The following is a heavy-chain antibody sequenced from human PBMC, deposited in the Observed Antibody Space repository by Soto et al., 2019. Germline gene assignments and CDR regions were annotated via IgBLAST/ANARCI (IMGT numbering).Heavy chain of an antibody. J-gene: IGHJ6*02. CDR2: IYYSGST. Sequence: PSEHLSLTCTVSGGSVSSGSYYWSWIRQPPGKGLEWIGYIYYSGSTNYNPSLKSRVTISVDTSKNQFSLKLSSVTAADTAVYYCASDSGSGSTLTMDVWGQAPTGT. CDR1: GGSVSSGSYY. D-gene: IGHD3-10*01. V-gene: IGHV4-61*01. CDR3: ASDSGSGSTLTMDV.